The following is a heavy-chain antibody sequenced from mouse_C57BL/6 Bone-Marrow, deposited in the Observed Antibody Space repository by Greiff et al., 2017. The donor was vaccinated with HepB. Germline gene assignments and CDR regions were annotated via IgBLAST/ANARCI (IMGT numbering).Heavy chain of an antibody. CDR1: GYTFTSYW. V-gene: IGHV1-7*01. D-gene: IGHD1-1*01. J-gene: IGHJ2*01. CDR2: INPSSGYT. CDR3: AREITTVPYYFDY. Sequence: QVQLQQSGAELAKPGASVKLSCKASGYTFTSYWMHWVKQRPGQGLEWIGYINPSSGYTKYNQKFKDKATLTADKSSSTAYMQLSSLTYEDSAVYYCAREITTVPYYFDYWGQGTTLTVSS.